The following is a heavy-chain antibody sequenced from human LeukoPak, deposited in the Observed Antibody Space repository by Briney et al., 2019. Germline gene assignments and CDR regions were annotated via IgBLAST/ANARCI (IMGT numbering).Heavy chain of an antibody. J-gene: IGHJ3*02. CDR1: GFTFSNYA. D-gene: IGHD3-9*01. CDR2: ISGSGGTT. CDR3: ARDSGDILTGYYLADAFDI. V-gene: IGHV3-23*01. Sequence: GGSLRLSCAASGFTFSNYAMSWVRQAPGKGLEWVSGISGSGGTTHYADSVKGRFTISRDNAKNSLYLQMNSLRAEDTAVYYCARDSGDILTGYYLADAFDIWGQGTMVTVSS.